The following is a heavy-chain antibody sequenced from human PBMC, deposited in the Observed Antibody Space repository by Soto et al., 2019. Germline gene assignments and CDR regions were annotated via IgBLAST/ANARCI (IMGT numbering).Heavy chain of an antibody. CDR3: VHRTVSIGAWFDP. CDR1: GLSLSTTGEG. CDR2: IYWDDDV. J-gene: IGHJ5*02. V-gene: IGHV2-5*02. D-gene: IGHD3-16*02. Sequence: SGPTLVNPTQTLTLNCAFSGLSLSTTGEGVGWFRQPPRKAPEWLALIYWDDDVRYSPSLRNRLTITKDTSENQVVLTMTNIDPLDTATYYCVHRTVSIGAWFDPWGQGILVTVSS.